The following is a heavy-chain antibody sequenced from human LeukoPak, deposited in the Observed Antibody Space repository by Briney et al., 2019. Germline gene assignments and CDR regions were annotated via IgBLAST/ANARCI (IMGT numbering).Heavy chain of an antibody. D-gene: IGHD2-2*01. Sequence: GGSLRLSCAASGFTFSSYSMNWVRQAPGKGLEWVSSISSSSSYIYYADSVEGRFTISRDNAKNSLYLQMNSLRAEDTAVYYCARGIVVVPAANWGQGTLVTVSS. CDR1: GFTFSSYS. CDR2: ISSSSSYI. J-gene: IGHJ4*02. V-gene: IGHV3-21*01. CDR3: ARGIVVVPAAN.